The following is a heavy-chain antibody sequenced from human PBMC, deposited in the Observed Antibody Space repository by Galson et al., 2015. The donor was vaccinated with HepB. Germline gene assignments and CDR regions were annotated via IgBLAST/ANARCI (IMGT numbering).Heavy chain of an antibody. D-gene: IGHD2-2*01. V-gene: IGHV1-69*01. CDR1: GGTFSSYA. CDR2: IIPIFGTA. J-gene: IGHJ4*02. CDR3: AAYQLDSPFFDY. Sequence: SVKVSCKASGGTFSSYAISWVRQAPGQGLEWMGGIIPIFGTANYAQKFQGRVTITADESTSTAYMELSSLRSEDTAVYYCAAYQLDSPFFDYWGQGTLVTVSS.